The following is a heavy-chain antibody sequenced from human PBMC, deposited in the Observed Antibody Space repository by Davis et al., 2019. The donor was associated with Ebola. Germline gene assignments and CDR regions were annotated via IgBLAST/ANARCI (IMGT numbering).Heavy chain of an antibody. J-gene: IGHJ4*02. D-gene: IGHD4-11*01. CDR3: AKLNTVPTWPVVGY. CDR2: IRGSGGST. V-gene: IGHV3-23*01. CDR1: GFTFSSYA. Sequence: GESLKISCAASGFTFSSYAMSWVRQAPGKGLEWVSAIRGSGGSTYYADSVKGRLTISRDNSKNTLYLQMNSLRAEDTAVYYCAKLNTVPTWPVVGYWGQGTLVTVSS.